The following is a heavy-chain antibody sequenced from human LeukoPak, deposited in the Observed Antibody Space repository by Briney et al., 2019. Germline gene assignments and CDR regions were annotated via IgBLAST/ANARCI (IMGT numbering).Heavy chain of an antibody. CDR3: AKDMARGSSWYFDY. CDR2: INWNGGST. CDR1: GFTFDDYA. V-gene: IGHV3-20*04. D-gene: IGHD6-13*01. J-gene: IGHJ4*02. Sequence: GGSLRLSCAASGFTFDDYAMSWVRQAPGKGLEWVSNINWNGGSTAYADSVKGRVTISRDNAKNSLYLQMNSLRAEDTALYYCAKDMARGSSWYFDYWGQGTLVTVSS.